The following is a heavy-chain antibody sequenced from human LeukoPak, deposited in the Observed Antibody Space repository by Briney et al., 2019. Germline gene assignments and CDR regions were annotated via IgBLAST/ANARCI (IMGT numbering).Heavy chain of an antibody. CDR3: AKMNSSVYYQQYPTQFEY. CDR1: GFTFSSYG. J-gene: IGHJ4*02. V-gene: IGHV3-23*01. D-gene: IGHD3-22*01. CDR2: ISGSGGST. Sequence: GGSLRLSCAASGFTFSSYGMSWVRQAPGKGLEWVAAISGSGGSTYYADSVKGRFTISRDNAKNTLYLQMNSLRAEDTAVYYCAKMNSSVYYQQYPTQFEYWGQGTLVTVSS.